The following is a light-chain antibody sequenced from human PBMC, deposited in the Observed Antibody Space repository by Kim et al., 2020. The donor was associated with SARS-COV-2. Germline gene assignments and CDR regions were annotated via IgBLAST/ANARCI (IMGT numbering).Light chain of an antibody. CDR2: EVS. CDR3: CSYAGSSTLV. V-gene: IGLV2-23*02. J-gene: IGLJ1*01. Sequence: GQTITISCTGTSSGVVSYNLVSWYQQHPGKAPNLMIYEVSKRRSGVSNRFSGSKSGNTASLTISGLQAEDEADYYCCSYAGSSTLVFGTGTKVTVL. CDR1: SSGVVSYNL.